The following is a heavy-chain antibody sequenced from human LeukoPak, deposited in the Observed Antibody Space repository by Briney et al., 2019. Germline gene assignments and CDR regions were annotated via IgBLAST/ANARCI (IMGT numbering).Heavy chain of an antibody. CDR1: GFTFSSYS. CDR3: ARDYDILTGYYDPPHFDY. J-gene: IGHJ4*02. D-gene: IGHD3-9*01. Sequence: NPGGSLRLSCAASGFTFSSYSMNWVRQAPGKGLEWVSSISSSSSYIYYADSVKGRFTISRDNAKNSLYLQMNSLRAEDTAVYYCARDYDILTGYYDPPHFDYWGQGTLVTVPS. CDR2: ISSSSSYI. V-gene: IGHV3-21*01.